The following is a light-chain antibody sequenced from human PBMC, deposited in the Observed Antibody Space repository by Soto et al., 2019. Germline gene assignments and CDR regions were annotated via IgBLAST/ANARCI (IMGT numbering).Light chain of an antibody. Sequence: EIVLTQSPGTLSLSPGERATLFCRASESVGSSRLAWYQQNPGQAPKLLMYGDSNRAAGLPDRFSGSGSGTDFTLSISRLEPEDFAVYYCQQYGRSPPTFGQGTKVDIK. V-gene: IGKV3-20*01. CDR3: QQYGRSPPT. CDR1: ESVGSSR. J-gene: IGKJ1*01. CDR2: GDS.